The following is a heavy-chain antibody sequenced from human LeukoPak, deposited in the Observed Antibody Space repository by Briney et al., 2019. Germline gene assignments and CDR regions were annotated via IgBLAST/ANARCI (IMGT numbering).Heavy chain of an antibody. V-gene: IGHV4-59*01. Sequence: SETLSLTCTVSGGSISSYYWSWIRQPAGKGLEWIGYIYYSGSTNYNPSLKSRVTISVDTSKNQFSLKLSSVPAADTPVYYCARFITMVRGAPYWYFDLWGRGTLVTVSS. D-gene: IGHD3-10*01. CDR3: ARFITMVRGAPYWYFDL. CDR1: GGSISSYY. CDR2: IYYSGST. J-gene: IGHJ2*01.